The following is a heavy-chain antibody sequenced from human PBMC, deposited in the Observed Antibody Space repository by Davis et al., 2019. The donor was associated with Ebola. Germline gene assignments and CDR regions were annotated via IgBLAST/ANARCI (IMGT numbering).Heavy chain of an antibody. CDR1: GFTFSSYA. Sequence: GGSLRLSCAASGFTFSSYAMHWVRQAPGKGLEWVAVISYDGSNKYYADSVKGRFTISRDNAKNSLYLQMNSLRAEDTAVYYCARDGDYGDSLYYYYGMDVWGQGTTVTVSS. J-gene: IGHJ6*02. CDR2: ISYDGSNK. CDR3: ARDGDYGDSLYYYYGMDV. D-gene: IGHD4-17*01. V-gene: IGHV3-30-3*01.